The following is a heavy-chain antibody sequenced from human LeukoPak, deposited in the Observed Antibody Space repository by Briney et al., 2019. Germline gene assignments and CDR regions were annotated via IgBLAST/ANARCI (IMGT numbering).Heavy chain of an antibody. V-gene: IGHV4-59*08. J-gene: IGHJ2*01. CDR2: IYYSGST. Sequence: PSETLSLTCTVSGGSISSYYWSWIRQPPGKGLEWIGYIYYSGSTNYNPSLKSRVTISVDTSKNQFSPKLSSVTAADTAVYYCARWRNKNWYFDLWGRGTLVTVSS. CDR1: GGSISSYY. CDR3: ARWRNKNWYFDL.